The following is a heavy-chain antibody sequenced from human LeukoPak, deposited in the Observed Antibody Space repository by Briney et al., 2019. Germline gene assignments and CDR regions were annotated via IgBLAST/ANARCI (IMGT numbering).Heavy chain of an antibody. J-gene: IGHJ4*02. Sequence: GASVKVSCKATGYTCTDYYMHWERQAPGQGLEWMGWINPNSDDTNNAQNFQGRATLTRDTSISTAYMELSSLRSDDSAVYYCAGEYCSGGSWRQGFDYWGQGTLVTVSS. CDR2: INPNSDDT. D-gene: IGHD2-15*01. CDR1: GYTCTDYY. CDR3: AGEYCSGGSWRQGFDY. V-gene: IGHV1-2*02.